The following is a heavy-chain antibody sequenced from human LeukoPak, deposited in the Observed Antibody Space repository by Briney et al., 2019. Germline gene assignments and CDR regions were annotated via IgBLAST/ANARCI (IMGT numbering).Heavy chain of an antibody. Sequence: SVKVSCKASGYTFTSYGISWVRQAPGQGLEWMGRIIPILGIANYAQKFQGRVTITADKSTSTAYMELSSLRSEDTAVYYCARDRAYDILTGYYAYWGQGTLVTVSS. J-gene: IGHJ4*02. D-gene: IGHD3-9*01. CDR1: GYTFTSYG. V-gene: IGHV1-69*04. CDR3: ARDRAYDILTGYYAY. CDR2: IIPILGIA.